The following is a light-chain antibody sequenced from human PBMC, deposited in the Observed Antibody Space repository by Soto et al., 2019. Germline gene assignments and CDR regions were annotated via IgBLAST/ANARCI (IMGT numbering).Light chain of an antibody. CDR3: QTWGTGIQI. J-gene: IGLJ2*01. CDR2: LNSDGSH. V-gene: IGLV4-69*01. CDR1: SGHSSYA. Sequence: QSVLTQSPSASASLGASVKLTCTLSSGHSSYAIAWHQQQPEKGPRYLMKLNSDGSHSKGDRIPDRFSGSSSGAERYLTISSLQSEYEADYYCQTWGTGIQIFGGGTKLTVL.